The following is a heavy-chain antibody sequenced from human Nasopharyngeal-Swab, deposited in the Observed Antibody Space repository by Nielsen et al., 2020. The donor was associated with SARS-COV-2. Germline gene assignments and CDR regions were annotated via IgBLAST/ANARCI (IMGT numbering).Heavy chain of an antibody. J-gene: IGHJ6*02. CDR1: GFTVSSNY. V-gene: IGHV3-53*01. CDR3: ARDLYRQQWLLYNDYGMDV. CDR2: IYSGGGT. Sequence: GESLKISCAASGFTVSSNYMSWVRQAPGKGLEWVSVIYSGGGTYYADSVKGRFTISRDKSKNTLYLQMNSRRAEDTAVYYCARDLYRQQWLLYNDYGMDVWGQGTTVTVSS. D-gene: IGHD6-19*01.